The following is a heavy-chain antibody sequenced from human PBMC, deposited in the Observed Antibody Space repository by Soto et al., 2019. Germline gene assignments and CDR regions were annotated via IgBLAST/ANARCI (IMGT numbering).Heavy chain of an antibody. V-gene: IGHV1-46*01. D-gene: IGHD5-12*01. CDR2: MNPSGDRT. Sequence: QVQLMQSGTEVKEPGASVNLSCKASGYTFSSFYIHWVRQAPGQGLEWVGIMNPSGDRTNYAQSFQGRVTMYRGTDTSRGYMELISLRSDDTAVYYCARGRGYSGDDLQEDGFDVWGQGTIVTVS. CDR3: ARGRGYSGDDLQEDGFDV. J-gene: IGHJ3*01. CDR1: GYTFSSFY.